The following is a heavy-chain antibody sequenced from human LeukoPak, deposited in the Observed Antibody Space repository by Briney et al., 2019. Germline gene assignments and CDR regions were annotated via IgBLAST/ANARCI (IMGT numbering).Heavy chain of an antibody. CDR1: RFTFSSYW. CDR2: IKQDGSEK. CDR3: ARLNSYGFYYFDY. V-gene: IGHV3-7*01. J-gene: IGHJ4*02. Sequence: GGSLRLSCAASRFTFSSYWMSWVRQAPGKGLERVANIKQDGSEKYYVDSVKGRFTISRDNAKNSLNLQLNSLRAEDTAVYYCARLNSYGFYYFDYWGQGTLVTVSS. D-gene: IGHD5-18*01.